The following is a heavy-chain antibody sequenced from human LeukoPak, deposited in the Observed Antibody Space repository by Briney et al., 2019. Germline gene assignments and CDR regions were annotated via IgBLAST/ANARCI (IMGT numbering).Heavy chain of an antibody. J-gene: IGHJ5*02. V-gene: IGHV6-1*01. CDR2: AYYNSNWYY. CDR3: ARGLPRRFDP. CDR1: GDSVSTTSAG. Sequence: SQTLSLTCALSGDSVSTTSAGWNWIRQSPSRGLEWLGRAYYNSNWYYNYAVSVKGRITIHPDTPKNQFSLQLNSVTPEDTAVYYCARGLPRRFDPWGQGTLVTVSS. D-gene: IGHD4-11*01.